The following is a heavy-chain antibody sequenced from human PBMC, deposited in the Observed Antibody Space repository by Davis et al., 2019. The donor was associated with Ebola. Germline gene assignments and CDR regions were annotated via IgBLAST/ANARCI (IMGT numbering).Heavy chain of an antibody. V-gene: IGHV4-59*01. CDR1: GGSISSYY. CDR2: IYYSGST. J-gene: IGHJ4*02. CDR3: ARGGYSSGWFWAFDY. Sequence: MPSETLSLTCTVSGGSISSYYWSWIRQPPGKGLEWIGYIYYSGSTNYNPSLKSRVTISVDTSKNQFSLKLSSVTAADTAVYYCARGGYSSGWFWAFDYWGQGTLVTVSS. D-gene: IGHD6-19*01.